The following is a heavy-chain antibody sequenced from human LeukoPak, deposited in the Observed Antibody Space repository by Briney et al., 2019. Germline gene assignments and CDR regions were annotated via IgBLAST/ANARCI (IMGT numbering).Heavy chain of an antibody. D-gene: IGHD3-10*01. CDR3: AHGTEVRGVINAFDI. Sequence: SGPTLVKPTQTLTLTCTFSRFSLRTSGVGVGWIRQRQEKALKWLALSYWDDGKRYSASLKSRLTITKDTSKNQVVPTMTNMDPVDTATYYCAHGTEVRGVINAFDIWGQGTMVTVSS. CDR1: RFSLRTSGVG. V-gene: IGHV2-5*02. CDR2: SYWDDGK. J-gene: IGHJ3*02.